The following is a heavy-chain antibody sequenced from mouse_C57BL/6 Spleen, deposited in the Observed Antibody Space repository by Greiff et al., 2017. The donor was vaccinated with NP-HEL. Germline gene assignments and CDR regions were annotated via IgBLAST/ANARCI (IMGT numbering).Heavy chain of an antibody. D-gene: IGHD1-1*01. CDR3: ARGAYGSRSWFAY. Sequence: VQLQQPGAELVMPGASVKLSCKASGYTFTSYWMHWVKQRPGQGLEWIGEIDPSDSYTNYNQKFKGKSTLTVDKSSSTAYMQLSSLTSEDSAVYYCARGAYGSRSWFAYWGQGTLVTVSA. V-gene: IGHV1-69*01. CDR1: GYTFTSYW. CDR2: IDPSDSYT. J-gene: IGHJ3*01.